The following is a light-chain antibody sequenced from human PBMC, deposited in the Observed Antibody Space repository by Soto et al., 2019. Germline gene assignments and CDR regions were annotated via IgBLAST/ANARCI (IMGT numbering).Light chain of an antibody. J-gene: IGKJ4*01. CDR1: QTVRNNY. CDR2: DAS. V-gene: IGKV3-20*01. CDR3: QQFSSYPLT. Sequence: ESVFAQASSTLSLSPGERAPPSCRASQTVRNNYLAWYQQKPGQAPRLLIYDASSRATGIPDRFSGGGSGTDFTLTISRLEPEDFAVYYCQQFSSYPLTFGGGTKVDIK.